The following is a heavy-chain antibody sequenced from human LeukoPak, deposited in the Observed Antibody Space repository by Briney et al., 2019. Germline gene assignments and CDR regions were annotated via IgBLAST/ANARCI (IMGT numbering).Heavy chain of an antibody. CDR1: GFTLSRHW. J-gene: IGHJ6*02. CDR2: INSDGSST. CDR3: ARYSSSWYAEYVGSPRWLDYYYYGMDV. Sequence: GGSLRLSCAASGFTLSRHWMHWVRHAPGKGLVWVSRINSDGSSTSYADSVKGRFTISRDNAKNTLYLQMNSLRAEDTAVYYCARYSSSWYAEYVGSPRWLDYYYYGMDVWGQGTTVTVSS. D-gene: IGHD6-13*01. V-gene: IGHV3-74*01.